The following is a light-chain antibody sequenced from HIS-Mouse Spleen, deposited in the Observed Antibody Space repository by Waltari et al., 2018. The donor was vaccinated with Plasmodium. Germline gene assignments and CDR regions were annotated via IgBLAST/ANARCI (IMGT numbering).Light chain of an antibody. CDR1: SSDVGGYNY. CDR2: YVS. J-gene: IGLJ1*01. CDR3: CSYAGSYTYV. V-gene: IGLV2-11*01. Sequence: QSALTQPRSVSGSPGQSVTISCTGTSSDVGGYNYVSWYQQHPGKAPKLMIYYVSKRPSGDPDRFSGTKSGNTALLTISGLQAEDEADYDCCSYAGSYTYVFGTGTKVTVL.